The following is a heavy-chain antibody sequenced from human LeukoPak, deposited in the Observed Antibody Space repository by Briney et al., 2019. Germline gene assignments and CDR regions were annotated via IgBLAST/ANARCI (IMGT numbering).Heavy chain of an antibody. CDR1: GGSISSYY. D-gene: IGHD4-23*01. CDR2: IYTSGST. J-gene: IGHJ4*02. V-gene: IGHV4-4*07. CDR3: ARDRTGGPLFDY. Sequence: SETLSLTCTVSGGSISSYYWSWIRQPAGKGLEWIGRIYTSGSTNYNPSLKSRVTMSVDMSKNQFSLKLSSVTPEDTAVYYCARDRTGGPLFDYWGQGTLVTVSS.